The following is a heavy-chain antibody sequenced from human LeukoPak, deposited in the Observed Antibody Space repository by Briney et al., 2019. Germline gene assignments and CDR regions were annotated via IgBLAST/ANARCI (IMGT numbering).Heavy chain of an antibody. CDR2: IYYSGST. V-gene: IGHV4-30-4*01. CDR3: ARAGDKPFSTVAAAGTGILGY. Sequence: PSETLSLTCTVSGGSISSGDYYWSWIRQPPGKGLEWIGYIYYSGSTYYNPSLKSRVTISVDTSKNQFSLKLSSVTAADTAVYYCARAGDKPFSTVAAAGTGILGYWGQGTLVTVSS. CDR1: GGSISSGDYY. D-gene: IGHD6-13*01. J-gene: IGHJ4*02.